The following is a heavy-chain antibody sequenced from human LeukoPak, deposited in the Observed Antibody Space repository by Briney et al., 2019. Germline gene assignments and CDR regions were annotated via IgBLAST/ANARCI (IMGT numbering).Heavy chain of an antibody. Sequence: GSLRLSCVAFGFPFTDYAMTWVRQPPGRRLEWVSTITTTVGDTHYADSVKGRFTVSRDDSKGTLFLQMNSLRAEDTGVYYCAKRPYGSGGGHFDHWGQGTLAIVSS. V-gene: IGHV3-23*01. J-gene: IGHJ4*02. CDR3: AKRPYGSGGGHFDH. D-gene: IGHD3-10*01. CDR1: GFPFTDYA. CDR2: ITTTVGDT.